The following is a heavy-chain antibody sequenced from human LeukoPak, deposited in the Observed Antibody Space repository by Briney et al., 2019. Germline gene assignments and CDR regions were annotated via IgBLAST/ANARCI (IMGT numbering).Heavy chain of an antibody. Sequence: GGSLRLSCEGSGFTFSNYWMGWVRQAPGKGLQWVANIKTDGSEKYYVDSVKGRFTISRDNAKNSLYLQMNSLRAEDTAVYYCARGRITMVRGVVDDAFDIWGQGTMVTVSS. CDR3: ARGRITMVRGVVDDAFDI. CDR2: IKTDGSEK. V-gene: IGHV3-7*01. CDR1: GFTFSNYW. D-gene: IGHD3-10*01. J-gene: IGHJ3*02.